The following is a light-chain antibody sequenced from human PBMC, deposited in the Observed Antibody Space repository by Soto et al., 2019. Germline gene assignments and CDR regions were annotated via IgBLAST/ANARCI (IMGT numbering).Light chain of an antibody. CDR2: TTS. J-gene: IGKJ3*01. CDR1: ESVTSSC. V-gene: IGKV3-20*01. Sequence: EIVLTQSPDTLSLSPGERATLSCTASESVTSSCLAWYQRKPGQAPRLLIHTTSTRATDIPDRCSGSGSGTDFTRNISRLEPEDFAVYYCQQCGGSPLFSFGPGTRVDI. CDR3: QQCGGSPLFS.